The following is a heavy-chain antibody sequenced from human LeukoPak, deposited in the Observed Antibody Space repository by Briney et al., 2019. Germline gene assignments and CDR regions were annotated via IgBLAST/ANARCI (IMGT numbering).Heavy chain of an antibody. Sequence: GGSLRLSCAASGFTFSSYSMNWVLQATGKGLEWVSSINSSSSYIYYADSVKGRFTISRDNAKNSLYLQMNSLRAEDTAVYYCARDGGGESGYRHAFDIWGQGTMVTVSS. CDR3: ARDGGGESGYRHAFDI. CDR1: GFTFSSYS. J-gene: IGHJ3*02. D-gene: IGHD5-12*01. V-gene: IGHV3-21*01. CDR2: INSSSSYI.